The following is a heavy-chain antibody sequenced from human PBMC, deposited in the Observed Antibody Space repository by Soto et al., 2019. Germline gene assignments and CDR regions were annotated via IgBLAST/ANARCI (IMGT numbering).Heavy chain of an antibody. CDR1: GFTFSSYG. CDR2: ISYDGSNK. V-gene: IGHV3-30*03. D-gene: IGHD2-15*01. CDR3: ALFADLLRNYYYYYYMDV. J-gene: IGHJ6*03. Sequence: QVQLVESGGGVVQPGRSLRLSCAASGFTFSSYGMHWVRQAPGKGLEWVAVISYDGSNKYYADSVKGRFTISRDNSKNTLYLKMNRLRAEDTAVYYCALFADLLRNYYYYYYMDVWGKGTTVTVSS.